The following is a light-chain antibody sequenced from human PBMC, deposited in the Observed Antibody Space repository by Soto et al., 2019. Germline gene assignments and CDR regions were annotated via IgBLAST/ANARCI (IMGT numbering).Light chain of an antibody. CDR1: SSDVGSYNL. V-gene: IGLV2-14*02. CDR3: SSYTSISTGVL. Sequence: QSALTQPASVSGSPGQSITISCTGTSSDVGSYNLVSWYQQHPGKAPKLMIYEVSNRPSGVSHRFSGSKSGNTASLTISGLQAEDEADYYCSSYTSISTGVLFGGGTKLTVL. CDR2: EVS. J-gene: IGLJ2*01.